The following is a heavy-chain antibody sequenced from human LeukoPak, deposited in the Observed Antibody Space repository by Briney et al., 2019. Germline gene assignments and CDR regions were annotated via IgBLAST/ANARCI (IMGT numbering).Heavy chain of an antibody. J-gene: IGHJ5*02. D-gene: IGHD4-17*01. CDR2: IYTSGST. CDR3: ARSGGDYGDYGDRQPPFCP. CDR1: GGSISSGSYY. V-gene: IGHV4-61*02. Sequence: SETLSLTCTVSGGSISSGSYYWGWIRQPAGKGLEWIGRIYTSGSTNYNPSLKSRVTISVDTSKNQFSLKLSSVTAADTAVYYCARSGGDYGDYGDRQPPFCPWGQGTLVTVSS.